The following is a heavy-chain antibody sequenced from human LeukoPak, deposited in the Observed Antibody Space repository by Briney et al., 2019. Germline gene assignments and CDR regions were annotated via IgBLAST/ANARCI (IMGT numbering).Heavy chain of an antibody. CDR2: IYPGDSDT. CDR3: ASPPTRECSSISCPLSY. Sequence: GESLQISCQGSGYSFTTYWIAWVRPMPGKGLEWMGIIYPGDSDTRYSPSFQGQVTISIDKSVSAAYLQWSSLKASDTAMYYCASPPTRECSSISCPLSYWGQGTLVTVSS. V-gene: IGHV5-51*01. D-gene: IGHD2-2*01. CDR1: GYSFTTYW. J-gene: IGHJ4*02.